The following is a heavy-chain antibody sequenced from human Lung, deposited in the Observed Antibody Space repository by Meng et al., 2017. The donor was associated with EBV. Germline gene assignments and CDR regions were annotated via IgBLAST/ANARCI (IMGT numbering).Heavy chain of an antibody. CDR3: ARTNYGDYNWFDP. V-gene: IGHV4-31*03. CDR1: GGSISSGGFY. CDR2: IYYSGST. D-gene: IGHD4-17*01. Sequence: QVQLQESGPGLVKPSQTLSLTCTVSGGSISSGGFYWSWIRQNPGKGLEWIGYIYYSGSTYYNPSLRSRVAISIDTSKNQFSLKLTSVTAADTAVYFCARTNYGDYNWFDPWGQGTLVTVSS. J-gene: IGHJ5*02.